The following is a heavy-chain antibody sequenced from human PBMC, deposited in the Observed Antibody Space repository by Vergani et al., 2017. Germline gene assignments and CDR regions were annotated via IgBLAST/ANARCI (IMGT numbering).Heavy chain of an antibody. J-gene: IGHJ4*02. D-gene: IGHD5-18*01. V-gene: IGHV4-61*01. CDR1: GGSVSSGSYY. CDR2: IYYSGST. Sequence: QVQLQESGPGLVKPSETLSLTCTVSGGSVSSGSYYWSWIRQPPGKGLEWIGYIYYSGSTYYNPSLKSRVTISVDTSKNQFSLKLSSVTAADTAVYYCARVDTAMVNYFDYWGQGTLVTVSS. CDR3: ARVDTAMVNYFDY.